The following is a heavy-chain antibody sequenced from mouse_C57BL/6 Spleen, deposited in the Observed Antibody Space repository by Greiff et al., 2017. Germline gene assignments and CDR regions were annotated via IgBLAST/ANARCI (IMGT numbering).Heavy chain of an antibody. D-gene: IGHD1-1*01. CDR1: GYTFTDYN. CDR3: ARRRELLRIFDY. J-gene: IGHJ2*01. CDR2: INPNNGGT. V-gene: IGHV1-18*01. Sequence: EVQLQQSGPELVKPGASVKIPCKASGYTFTDYNMDWVKQSHGKSLEWIGDINPNNGGTIYNQKFKGKATLTVDKSSSTAYMELRSLTSEDTAVYYCARRRELLRIFDYWGQGTTLTVSS.